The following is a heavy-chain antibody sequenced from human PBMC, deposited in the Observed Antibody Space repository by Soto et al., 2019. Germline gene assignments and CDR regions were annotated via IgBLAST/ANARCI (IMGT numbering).Heavy chain of an antibody. V-gene: IGHV1-3*01. CDR3: AREYCPSSTCYSFFDP. J-gene: IGHJ5*02. CDR1: GYTFTRSG. CDR2: INPGNSNT. Sequence: GASVKVSCKASGYTFTRSGISWVRQAPGQRPEWMGWINPGNSNTKYSQKFQGRFTMTRDTSASTAYMELSSLRSGDTAVYYCAREYCPSSTCYSFFDPWGQGTLVTVSS. D-gene: IGHD2-21*02.